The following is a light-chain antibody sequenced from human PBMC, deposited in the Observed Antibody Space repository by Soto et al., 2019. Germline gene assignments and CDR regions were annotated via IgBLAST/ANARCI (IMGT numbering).Light chain of an antibody. CDR2: EVS. CDR3: SSYGGSNTVV. CDR1: SSDVGGYNY. J-gene: IGLJ2*01. V-gene: IGLV2-8*01. Sequence: QSALTQPPSASGSPGQSVTISCTGSSSDVGGYNYVSWYQQHPGKAPKLMIYEVSKRSSGVPDRLSGSKSGNPASLTVSGLQAEDEADYYCSSYGGSNTVVFGGGTKVTVL.